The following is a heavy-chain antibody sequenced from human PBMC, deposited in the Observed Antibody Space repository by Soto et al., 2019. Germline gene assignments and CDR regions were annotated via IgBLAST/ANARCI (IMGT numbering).Heavy chain of an antibody. D-gene: IGHD6-19*01. J-gene: IGHJ4*02. CDR1: GFTFSSYW. CDR2: IKPDGSEN. Sequence: EVKLVESGGGLVQPGGSLRLSCAASGFTFSSYWMSWVRQAPGKGLEWVANIKPDGSENYYVDSVKGRFTISRDNGKYSLYLQMNRLRAEDTAVYYCARAFNIALAGTNFDYWGQGTLVTVSS. V-gene: IGHV3-7*01. CDR3: ARAFNIALAGTNFDY.